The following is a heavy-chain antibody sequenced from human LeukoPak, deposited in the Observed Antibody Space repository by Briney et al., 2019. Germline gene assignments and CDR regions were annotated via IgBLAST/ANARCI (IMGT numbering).Heavy chain of an antibody. CDR1: GFTFSSYS. Sequence: GGSLRLSCAVSGFTFSSYSMNWVCQAPGKGLEWVSSISSSSSYIYYADSVKGRFTISRDNAKNSLYLQMNSLRAEDTAVYYCARVSGDRSYAFDTWGQGTMVTVSS. V-gene: IGHV3-21*01. J-gene: IGHJ3*02. D-gene: IGHD7-27*01. CDR3: ARVSGDRSYAFDT. CDR2: ISSSSSYI.